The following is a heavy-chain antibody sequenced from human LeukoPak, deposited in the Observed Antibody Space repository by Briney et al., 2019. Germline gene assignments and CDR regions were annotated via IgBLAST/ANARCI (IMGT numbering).Heavy chain of an antibody. J-gene: IGHJ4*02. CDR2: INPSGGST. D-gene: IGHD4-17*01. CDR3: ARADYGDYGSIFDY. V-gene: IGHV1-46*01. Sequence: GASVKVSCKASGYTFTSYYMHWVRQAPGQGLEWMGIINPSGGSTIYAQKFQCRVTRTRNTSTRTVYMELSSLRSEDTAVYYCARADYGDYGSIFDYWGQGTLVTVSS. CDR1: GYTFTSYY.